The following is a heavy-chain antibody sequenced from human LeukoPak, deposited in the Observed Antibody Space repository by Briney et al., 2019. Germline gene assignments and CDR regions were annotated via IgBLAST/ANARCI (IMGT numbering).Heavy chain of an antibody. V-gene: IGHV3-23*01. CDR1: GFTFSSYA. Sequence: GGSLRLSCAASGFTFSSYAMSWARQAPGKGLEWVSAISGSGGSTYYADSVKGRFTISRDNSKSTLYLQMNSLRAEDTAVYYCAKPYSSGWYEYYFDYWGQGTLVTVSS. D-gene: IGHD6-19*01. CDR2: ISGSGGST. CDR3: AKPYSSGWYEYYFDY. J-gene: IGHJ4*02.